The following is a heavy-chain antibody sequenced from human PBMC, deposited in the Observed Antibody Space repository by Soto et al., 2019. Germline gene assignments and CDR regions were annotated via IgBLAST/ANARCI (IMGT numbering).Heavy chain of an antibody. CDR2: VSSRFENT. CDR3: ATQSPDYAKRDFDY. Sequence: SVKRSWKTSVYRISKYLVQCGLQATGQRLEWVGCVSSRFENTRSSQRFQGRVSITWDTAASTAYMELSSLASEDTAVCYCATQSPDYAKRDFDYWGQGILVTVYS. CDR1: VYRISKYL. D-gene: IGHD4-17*01. V-gene: IGHV1-3*01. J-gene: IGHJ4*02.